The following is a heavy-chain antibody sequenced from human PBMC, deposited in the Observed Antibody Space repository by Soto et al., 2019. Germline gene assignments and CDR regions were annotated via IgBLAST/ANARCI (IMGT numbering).Heavy chain of an antibody. D-gene: IGHD5-12*01. CDR1: GDSISDYY. V-gene: IGHV4-4*07. Sequence: QVRLQESGPGLVKPSETLSLTCTVSGDSISDYYWSWIRQPAGKGLEWIGRIYTSGSTDYNPSLRSRVTISIDMCKNQFSLRVTSMTAADKAVYYCARERREKIHDGYDIDYWGQGTLVTVSS. J-gene: IGHJ4*02. CDR2: IYTSGST. CDR3: ARERREKIHDGYDIDY.